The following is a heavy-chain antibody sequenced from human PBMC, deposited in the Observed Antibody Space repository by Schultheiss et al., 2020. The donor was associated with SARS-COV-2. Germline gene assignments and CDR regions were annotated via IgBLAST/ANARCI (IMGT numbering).Heavy chain of an antibody. J-gene: IGHJ4*02. CDR3: TKTYYDFWSGYYSFDC. V-gene: IGHV3-15*01. CDR2: IKSKTDGGTT. CDR1: GFTFSNAW. Sequence: GGSLRLSCAASGFTFSNAWMSWVRQAPGKGLEWVGRIKSKTDGGTTDYAAPVKGRFTISRNDSKNTLYLQMNSLKTEDTAVYYCTKTYYDFWSGYYSFDCWGQGSLVNVAS. D-gene: IGHD3-3*01.